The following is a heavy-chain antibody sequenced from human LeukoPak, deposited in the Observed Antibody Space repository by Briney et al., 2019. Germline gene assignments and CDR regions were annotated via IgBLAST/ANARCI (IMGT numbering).Heavy chain of an antibody. J-gene: IGHJ4*02. CDR3: ARAYNWKYYDY. CDR2: IYYSGST. CDR1: GGSISSSSYY. V-gene: IGHV4-39*07. D-gene: IGHD1-20*01. Sequence: PSETLSLTCTVSGGSISSSSYYWGWIRQPPGKGLEWIGSIYYSGSTYYNPSLKSRVTISVDTSKNQFSLKLSSVTAADTAVYYCARAYNWKYYDYWGQGTLVTVSS.